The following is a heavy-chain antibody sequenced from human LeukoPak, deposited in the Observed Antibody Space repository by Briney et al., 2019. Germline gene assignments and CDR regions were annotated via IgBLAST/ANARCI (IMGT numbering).Heavy chain of an antibody. CDR3: ARSDCSSTSCPHAGYYYYMDV. Sequence: SETLSLICTVSGGSISSSSYYWGCIRQPPGKGLEWIGSIYYSGSTYYNPSLKSRVTISVDTSKNQFSLKLSSVTAADTAVYYCARSDCSSTSCPHAGYYYYMDVWGKGTTVTVPS. V-gene: IGHV4-39*01. CDR2: IYYSGST. D-gene: IGHD2-2*01. CDR1: GGSISSSSYY. J-gene: IGHJ6*03.